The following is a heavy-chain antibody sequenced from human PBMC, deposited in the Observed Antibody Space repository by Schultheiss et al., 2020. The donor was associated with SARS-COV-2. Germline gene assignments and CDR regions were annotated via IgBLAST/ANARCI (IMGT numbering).Heavy chain of an antibody. CDR2: IWYDGSNK. Sequence: GGSLRLSCAASGFTFSSYGMHWVRQAPGKGLEWVAVIWYDGSNKYYADSVKGRFTISRDNSKNTLYLQMNSLRAEDTAVYYCARDKVSGKLLAPADYWGQGTLVTVSS. V-gene: IGHV3-33*01. D-gene: IGHD1-26*01. CDR3: ARDKVSGKLLAPADY. J-gene: IGHJ4*02. CDR1: GFTFSSYG.